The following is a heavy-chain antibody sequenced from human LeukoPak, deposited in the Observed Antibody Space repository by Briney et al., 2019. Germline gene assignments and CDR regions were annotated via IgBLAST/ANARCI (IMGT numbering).Heavy chain of an antibody. CDR3: ARESGGYYERNGYSDY. CDR1: GITVNNNY. Sequence: GGSLRLSCAASGITVNNNYMGWVRQAPGKGLEWVSVIYSGGATYYADSVKGRFTISRDNSKNTLYLQMNRLRAEDTAVYYCARESGGYYERNGYSDYWGQGTLVTVSS. V-gene: IGHV3-66*01. D-gene: IGHD3-22*01. CDR2: IYSGGAT. J-gene: IGHJ4*02.